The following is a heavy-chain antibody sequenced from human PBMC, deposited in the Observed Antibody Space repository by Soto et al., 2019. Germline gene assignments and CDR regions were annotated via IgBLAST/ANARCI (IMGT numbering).Heavy chain of an antibody. J-gene: IGHJ4*02. V-gene: IGHV3-7*03. CDR2: IKQDGSEK. D-gene: IGHD6-6*01. CDR3: ARAKIAAPGGVDY. Sequence: GGSLRLSCAASGFTFSSYWMSWVRQAPGEGLEWVANIKQDGSEKYYVDSVKGRFTISRDNAKNSLYLQMNSLRAEDTAVYYCARAKIAAPGGVDYWGQGTLVTVSS. CDR1: GFTFSSYW.